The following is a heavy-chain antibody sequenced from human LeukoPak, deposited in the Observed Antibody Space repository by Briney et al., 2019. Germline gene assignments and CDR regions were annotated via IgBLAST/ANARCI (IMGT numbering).Heavy chain of an antibody. CDR2: ISKNAST. CDR3: AKGGRPGAFDI. V-gene: IGHV4-59*01. J-gene: IGHJ3*02. CDR1: GASISSYY. Sequence: PSETLSLTFAVSGASISSYYWPWIRQPPGKGLEYIAYISKNASTTYNPSLESRVNISVDTSKSQLSLKVSSVTAADTAVYYCAKGGRPGAFDIWGQGTMVTVSS. D-gene: IGHD3/OR15-3a*01.